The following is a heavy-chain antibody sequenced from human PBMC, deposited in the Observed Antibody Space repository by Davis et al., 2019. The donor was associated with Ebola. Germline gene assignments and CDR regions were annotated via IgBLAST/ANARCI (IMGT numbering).Heavy chain of an antibody. Sequence: MPSETLSLTCTVSGGSISSYYWSWIRQPPGKGLEWIGYIYYSGSTNYNPSLKSRVTISVDTSKNQFSLKLSSVTAADTAVYYCARHVIAAAGIDYWGQGTLVTVSS. CDR1: GGSISSYY. CDR3: ARHVIAAAGIDY. J-gene: IGHJ4*02. D-gene: IGHD6-13*01. CDR2: IYYSGST. V-gene: IGHV4-59*08.